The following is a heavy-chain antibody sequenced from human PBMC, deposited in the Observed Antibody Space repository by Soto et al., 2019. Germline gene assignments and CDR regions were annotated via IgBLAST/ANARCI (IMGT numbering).Heavy chain of an antibody. J-gene: IGHJ4*02. Sequence: PGGSLRLSCAASGFTFSSYAMSWVRQAPGKGLEWVSAISGSGGSTYYADSVKGRFTISRDNSKNTLYPQMNSLRAEDTAVYYCAKVLGIAAAGPVFDYWRQGTQVTVSS. CDR3: AKVLGIAAAGPVFDY. V-gene: IGHV3-23*01. D-gene: IGHD6-13*01. CDR2: ISGSGGST. CDR1: GFTFSSYA.